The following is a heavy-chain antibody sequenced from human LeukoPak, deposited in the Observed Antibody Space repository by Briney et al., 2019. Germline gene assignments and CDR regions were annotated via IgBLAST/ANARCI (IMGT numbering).Heavy chain of an antibody. CDR3: AGDRDGIFDY. D-gene: IGHD3-10*01. J-gene: IGHJ4*02. CDR2: INHSGST. V-gene: IGHV4-34*01. Sequence: SETLSLTCAVYGGSLSGYYLSWIRQPPGKGLEWIGEINHSGSTNYNPSLKSRVTISIDMSKNQFSLKLSSGTAADTAMYYCAGDRDGIFDYWGQGTLVTVSS. CDR1: GGSLSGYY.